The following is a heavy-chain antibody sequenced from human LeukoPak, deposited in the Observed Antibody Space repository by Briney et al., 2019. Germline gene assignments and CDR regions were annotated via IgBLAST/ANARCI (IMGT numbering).Heavy chain of an antibody. CDR1: GYSISSGYY. CDR3: ASSYDFWSGYYFDY. V-gene: IGHV4-38-2*01. CDR2: IYHSGST. J-gene: IGHJ4*02. D-gene: IGHD3-3*01. Sequence: PSETLSLTCAVSGYSISSGYYCGWIRQPPGKGLEWIGSIYHSGSTYYNPSLKSRVTISVDTSKNQFSLKLSSVTAADTAVYYCASSYDFWSGYYFDYWGQGTLVTVSS.